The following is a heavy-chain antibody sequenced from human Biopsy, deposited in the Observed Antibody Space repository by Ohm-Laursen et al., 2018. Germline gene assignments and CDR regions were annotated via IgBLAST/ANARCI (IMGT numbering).Heavy chain of an antibody. Sequence: SLRLSCTASGFIFKSYGMHWVRQAPGKGLEWVALIWYDGSDQYYADSVKGRFTISRDNSKNTVHLQMNSLRAEDTAVYYCARDRREHYQFDHWGQGTRVTVSS. V-gene: IGHV3-33*01. CDR1: GFIFKSYG. D-gene: IGHD1-26*01. CDR3: ARDRREHYQFDH. CDR2: IWYDGSDQ. J-gene: IGHJ4*02.